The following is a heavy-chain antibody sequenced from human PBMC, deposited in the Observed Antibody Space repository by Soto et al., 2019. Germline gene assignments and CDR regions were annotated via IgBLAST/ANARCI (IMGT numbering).Heavy chain of an antibody. V-gene: IGHV1-24*01. CDR1: GDTLTELS. Sequence: ASVKVSCKVSGDTLTELSMHWVRQAPGKGLEWMGGFDPEDGETIYAQKFQGRVTMTEDTSTDTAYMELSSLRSEDTAVYYCATKVPAEGNYYYYGMDVWGQGTTVTVSS. CDR3: ATKVPAEGNYYYYGMDV. D-gene: IGHD2-2*01. CDR2: FDPEDGET. J-gene: IGHJ6*02.